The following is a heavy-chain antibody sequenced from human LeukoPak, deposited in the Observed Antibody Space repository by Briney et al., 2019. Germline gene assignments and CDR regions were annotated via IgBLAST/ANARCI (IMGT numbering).Heavy chain of an antibody. Sequence: SETLSLTCTVSGGSISSYYWSWIRQLPGKGLEWIGEINHSGSTNYNPSLKSRVTISVDTSKNQFSLKLSSVTAADTAVYYCARGLRQPLYYYYYYMDVWGKGTTVTVSS. CDR2: INHSGST. J-gene: IGHJ6*03. CDR1: GGSISSYY. V-gene: IGHV4-34*01. D-gene: IGHD3-10*01. CDR3: ARGLRQPLYYYYYYMDV.